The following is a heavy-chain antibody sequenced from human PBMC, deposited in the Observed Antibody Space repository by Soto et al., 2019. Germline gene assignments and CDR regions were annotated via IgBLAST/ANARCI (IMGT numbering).Heavy chain of an antibody. D-gene: IGHD6-6*01. J-gene: IGHJ4*02. Sequence: SETLSLTCTVSGGSISSSSYYWGWIRQPPGKGLEWIGSIYYSGSTYYNPSLKSRVTISVDTSKNQFSLKLSSVTAADTAVYYSARRYSSSSGGDYWGQGTLVTVSS. CDR3: ARRYSSSSGGDY. V-gene: IGHV4-39*01. CDR1: GGSISSSSYY. CDR2: IYYSGST.